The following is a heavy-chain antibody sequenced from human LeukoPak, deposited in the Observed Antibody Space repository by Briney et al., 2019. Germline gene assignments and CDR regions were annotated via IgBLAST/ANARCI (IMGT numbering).Heavy chain of an antibody. CDR1: GFTFSSYA. Sequence: QTGGSLRLSCAASGFTFSSYAMSWVRQAPGKGLEWVSAISGSGGSTYYADSVKGRFTISRDNSKNTLYLQMNSLRAADTAVYYCARTGYSSGWYVHWGQGTLVTVSS. J-gene: IGHJ5*02. D-gene: IGHD6-19*01. CDR3: ARTGYSSGWYVH. CDR2: ISGSGGST. V-gene: IGHV3-23*01.